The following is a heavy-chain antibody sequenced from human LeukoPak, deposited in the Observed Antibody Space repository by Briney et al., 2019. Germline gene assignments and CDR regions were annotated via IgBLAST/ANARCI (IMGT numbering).Heavy chain of an antibody. Sequence: PGGSLRLSCAASGLTFSTYSMTWVRQAPGKGLEWVSAISPGGDITYYADSVKGRFTISRDNSKDTLYLQMNSLRAEDTAVHYCAKDATWFGGKYASFDYWGQGTLVTVSS. CDR1: GLTFSTYS. V-gene: IGHV3-23*01. D-gene: IGHD1-26*01. J-gene: IGHJ4*02. CDR2: ISPGGDIT. CDR3: AKDATWFGGKYASFDY.